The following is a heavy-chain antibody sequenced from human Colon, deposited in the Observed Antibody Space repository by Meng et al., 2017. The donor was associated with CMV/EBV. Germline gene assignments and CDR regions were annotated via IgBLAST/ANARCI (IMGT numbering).Heavy chain of an antibody. D-gene: IGHD1-26*01. CDR1: GFTFDDYA. J-gene: IGHJ5*01. CDR2: ISWNSGSI. V-gene: IGHV3-9*01. CDR3: AKDQGILGIGPSGFDS. Sequence: SLKISCAASGFTFDDYAMHWVRQAPGKGLEWVSGISWNSGSIGYADSVKGRFTISRDNAKNSLYLQMNSLRVEDTAVYYCAKDQGILGIGPSGFDSWGQGTLVTVSS.